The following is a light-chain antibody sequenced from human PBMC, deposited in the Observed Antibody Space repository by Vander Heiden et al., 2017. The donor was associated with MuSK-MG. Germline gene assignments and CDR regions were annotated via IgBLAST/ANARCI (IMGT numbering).Light chain of an antibody. CDR2: GAL. CDR3: QQYNNWPIT. CDR1: QSVTSN. V-gene: IGKV3-15*01. Sequence: EIVMTQSPATLSVSQGERATLSCRASQSVTSNLAWYQQKPGQAPRLLIYGALTRATAIPTRFSGSGSGTEFTLSISSLQSEDFAVYYCQQYNNWPITFGGGTKVEIK. J-gene: IGKJ4*01.